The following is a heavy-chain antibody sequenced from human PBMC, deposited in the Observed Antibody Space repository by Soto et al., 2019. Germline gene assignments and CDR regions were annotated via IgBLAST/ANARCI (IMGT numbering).Heavy chain of an antibody. CDR2: IWYDGSNK. J-gene: IGHJ4*02. V-gene: IGHV3-33*01. Sequence: GGSLTLSCAASGFTFSSYGMHWVRQAPGKGLEWVAVIWYDGSNKYYADSVKGRFTISRDNSKNTLYLQMNSLRAEDTAVYYCARVPGRARWWDFWGQGTLVTVSS. CDR3: ARVPGRARWWDF. CDR1: GFTFSSYG. D-gene: IGHD2-15*01.